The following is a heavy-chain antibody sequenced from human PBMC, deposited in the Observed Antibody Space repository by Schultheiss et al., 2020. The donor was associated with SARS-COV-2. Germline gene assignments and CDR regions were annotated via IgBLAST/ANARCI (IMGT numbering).Heavy chain of an antibody. CDR1: GFTFSSYS. J-gene: IGHJ4*02. Sequence: GGSLRLSCAASGFTFSSYSMNWVRQAPGKGLEWVSSISSSSSYIYYADSVKGRFTISRDNAKNSLYLQMNSLRAEDTAVYYCARGQGPGVYYYDSSGYQAGLYWGQGTLVTVSS. V-gene: IGHV3-21*01. CDR2: ISSSSSYI. D-gene: IGHD3-22*01. CDR3: ARGQGPGVYYYDSSGYQAGLY.